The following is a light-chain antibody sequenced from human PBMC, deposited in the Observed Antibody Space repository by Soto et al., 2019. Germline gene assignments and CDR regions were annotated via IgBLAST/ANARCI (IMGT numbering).Light chain of an antibody. Sequence: DIEMTQSPSSLSASVGDRVTITCRAGQSINTYLNWYHQKPGKAPELLIYAESNLQSGVPSRFSGSGSGTEFTLTISSLQPEDFATYYCQQSYSIPFTFGPGTKVDI. CDR1: QSINTY. CDR3: QQSYSIPFT. V-gene: IGKV1-39*01. J-gene: IGKJ3*01. CDR2: AES.